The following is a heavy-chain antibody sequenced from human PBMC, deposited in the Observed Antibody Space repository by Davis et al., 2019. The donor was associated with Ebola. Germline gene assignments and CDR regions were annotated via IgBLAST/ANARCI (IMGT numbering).Heavy chain of an antibody. CDR1: GGSFSGYY. V-gene: IGHV4-34*01. Sequence: MPSETLSLTCAVYGGSFSGYYWSWIRQPPGKGLEWIGEINHSGSTNYNPSLKSRVTISVDTSKNQFSLKLSSVTAADTAVYYCARGRIPQGVLLAPFGAFDIWGQGTMVTVSS. D-gene: IGHD1-26*01. J-gene: IGHJ3*02. CDR2: INHSGST. CDR3: ARGRIPQGVLLAPFGAFDI.